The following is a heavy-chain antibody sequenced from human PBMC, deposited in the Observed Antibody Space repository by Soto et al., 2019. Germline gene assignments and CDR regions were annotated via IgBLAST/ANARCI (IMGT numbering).Heavy chain of an antibody. D-gene: IGHD3-9*01. CDR1: GYTFTSYY. CDR2: INPSGGST. J-gene: IGHJ6*02. Sequence: ASVKVSCKASGYTFTSYYMHWVRQATGQGLEWMGIINPSGGSTSYAQKFQGRVTMTRDTSTSTVYMELSSLRSEDTAVYYCASLRILTGSYYYYGMDVWGQGTTVTVSS. V-gene: IGHV1-46*01. CDR3: ASLRILTGSYYYYGMDV.